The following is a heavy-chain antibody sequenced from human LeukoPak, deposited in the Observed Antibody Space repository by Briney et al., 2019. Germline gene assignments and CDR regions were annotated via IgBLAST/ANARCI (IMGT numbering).Heavy chain of an antibody. CDR2: IYYSGST. V-gene: IGHV4-31*03. CDR1: GGSISSGGYY. CDR3: ARALGIHQSSGYYDY. J-gene: IGHJ4*02. Sequence: SETLSLTCTVSGGSISSGGYYWRWIRQHPGKGLEWIGYIYYSGSTYYNPSLKSRVTISVDTSKNQFSLKLSSVTAADTAVYYCARALGIHQSSGYYDYWGQGTLVTVSS. D-gene: IGHD3-22*01.